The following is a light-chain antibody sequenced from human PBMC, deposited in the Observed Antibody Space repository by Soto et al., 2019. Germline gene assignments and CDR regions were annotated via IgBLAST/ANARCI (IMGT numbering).Light chain of an antibody. Sequence: EIVLTQSPGTLSLSPGERATLSCRASQTINKNYFAWYQQKPGQAPRPLMYSASIRATGIPDRFSGSGSGTDFTLTISRLEPEDFAVYYCQYYGRSPLTFGGGTKVEIK. CDR1: QTINKNY. V-gene: IGKV3-20*01. CDR3: QYYGRSPLT. J-gene: IGKJ4*01. CDR2: SAS.